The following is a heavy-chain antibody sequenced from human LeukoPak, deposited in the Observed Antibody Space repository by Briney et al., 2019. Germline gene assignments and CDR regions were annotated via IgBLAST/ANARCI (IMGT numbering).Heavy chain of an antibody. J-gene: IGHJ6*02. Sequence: GESLKISCKGSGYSFTGYWIGWVRQMPGKGLEWMGIIYPGDSDTRYSPSFQGQVTISADKSISTAYLQWSSLKASDTAMYYCARLTGCSSTSCYRDMYYGMDVWGQGTTVTVSS. CDR1: GYSFTGYW. V-gene: IGHV5-51*01. CDR3: ARLTGCSSTSCYRDMYYGMDV. D-gene: IGHD2-2*01. CDR2: IYPGDSDT.